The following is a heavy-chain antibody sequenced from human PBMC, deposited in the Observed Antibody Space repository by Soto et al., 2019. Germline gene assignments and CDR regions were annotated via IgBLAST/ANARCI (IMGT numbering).Heavy chain of an antibody. CDR1: GGSISSYY. D-gene: IGHD5-12*01. V-gene: IGHV4-59*08. J-gene: IGHJ4*02. CDR3: ARQDEYSGYDPH. Sequence: SETLSLTCTVSGGSISSYYWSWIRQPPGKGLEWIGYIYYSGSTNYNPSLKSRVTISVDTSKNQFSLKLSSATAADTAVYYCARQDEYSGYDPHWGQGTLVTV. CDR2: IYYSGST.